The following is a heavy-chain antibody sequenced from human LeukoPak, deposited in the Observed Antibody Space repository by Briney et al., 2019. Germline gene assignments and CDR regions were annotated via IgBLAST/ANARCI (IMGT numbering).Heavy chain of an antibody. J-gene: IGHJ4*02. CDR3: AAGDAMDY. V-gene: IGHV3-30*02. Sequence: GGSLRLSCAASGFTFSSYGMHWVRQAPGKGREWVAVIWYDGSNKYYADSVKGRFTIYRDNSKNTLYLQMNSLRAEDTAVYYCAAGDAMDYWGQGTLVSVSS. CDR1: GFTFSSYG. CDR2: IWYDGSNK.